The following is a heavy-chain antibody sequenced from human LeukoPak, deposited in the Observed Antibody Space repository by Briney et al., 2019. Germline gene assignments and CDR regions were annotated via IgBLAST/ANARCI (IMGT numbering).Heavy chain of an antibody. CDR1: GFTFSSYS. CDR3: AREGSAFDP. D-gene: IGHD1-26*01. CDR2: ISSSSSTI. Sequence: GGSLRLSCAASGFTFSSYSMNWVRQAPGKGLEWVSYISSSSSTIYYADSVRGRFSISRDNAKNSLYLRMNSLRAEDTAMYYCAREGSAFDPWGQGTLVTVSS. V-gene: IGHV3-48*01. J-gene: IGHJ5*02.